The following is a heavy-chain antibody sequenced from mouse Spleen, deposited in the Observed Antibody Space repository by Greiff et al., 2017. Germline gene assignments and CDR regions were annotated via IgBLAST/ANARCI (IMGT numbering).Heavy chain of an antibody. Sequence: QVQLQQPGAELVRPGSSVKLSCKASGYTLTSYWMDWVKQRPGQGLEWIGNIYPSDSETHYNQKFKDKATLTVDKSSSTAYMQLSSLTSEDSAVYYCARKSDYYGYYFDYWGQGTTLTVSS. CDR2: IYPSDSET. CDR3: ARKSDYYGYYFDY. J-gene: IGHJ2*01. V-gene: IGHV1-61*01. D-gene: IGHD1-1*02. CDR1: GYTLTSYW.